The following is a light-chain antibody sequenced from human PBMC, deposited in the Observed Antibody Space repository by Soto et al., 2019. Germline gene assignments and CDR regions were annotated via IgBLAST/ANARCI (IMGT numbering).Light chain of an antibody. CDR3: MQGTHWPIT. CDR1: QSLVYSDGNTY. Sequence: VVMTQSPLSLPVTLGQPASISCRSSQSLVYSDGNTYLNWFQQRPGQSPRRLIYMVSNRDSGVPDRFSGSGSGTVFTLKISRVEAEDVGLYYCMQGTHWPITFGQGTGLEIK. CDR2: MVS. V-gene: IGKV2-30*01. J-gene: IGKJ5*01.